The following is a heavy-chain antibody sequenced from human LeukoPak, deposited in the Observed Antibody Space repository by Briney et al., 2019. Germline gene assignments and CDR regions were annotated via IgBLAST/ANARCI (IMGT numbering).Heavy chain of an antibody. V-gene: IGHV4-38-2*02. Sequence: SETLSLTCTVSGYSISSGYYWGWIRQPPGKGLEWIGSIYHSGSTYYNPSLKSRVTISVDTSKNQFSLKLSSVTAADTAVYYCASTEVAAFHFDYWGQGTLVTVSS. CDR3: ASTEVAAFHFDY. CDR2: IYHSGST. CDR1: GYSISSGYY. D-gene: IGHD6-19*01. J-gene: IGHJ4*02.